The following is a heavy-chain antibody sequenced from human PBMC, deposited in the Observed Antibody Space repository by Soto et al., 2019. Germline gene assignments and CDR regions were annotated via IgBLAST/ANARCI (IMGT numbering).Heavy chain of an antibody. CDR1: GCSVNSNC. J-gene: IGHJ4*02. CDR3: ARDIGSYAYGEGY. V-gene: IGHV4-4*07. CDR2: VYSSGTT. Sequence: PSESLCLTCRVSGCSVNSNCWSWIRQPAGKGLEWVAGVYSSGTTDYNASLNSRSTLSIETSKNPFSLKLSSVTAADTAVYYCARDIGSYAYGEGYWGQG. D-gene: IGHD3-10*01.